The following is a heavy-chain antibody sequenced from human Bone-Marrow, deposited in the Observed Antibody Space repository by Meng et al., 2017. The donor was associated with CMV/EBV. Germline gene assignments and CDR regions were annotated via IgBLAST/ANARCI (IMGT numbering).Heavy chain of an antibody. Sequence: GSLRLSCTVSGGSISSYYWSWIRQPPGKGLGWIGYIYYRGSTNYNPSLKSRVTISVDTSKNQFSLNLSTVTAAVSAVYYCARSPAAAYYDFWSGYYTGYDYFDYWGQGTLVTVSS. CDR1: GGSISSYY. CDR2: IYYRGST. V-gene: IGHV4-59*12. J-gene: IGHJ4*02. D-gene: IGHD3-3*01. CDR3: ARSPAAAYYDFWSGYYTGYDYFDY.